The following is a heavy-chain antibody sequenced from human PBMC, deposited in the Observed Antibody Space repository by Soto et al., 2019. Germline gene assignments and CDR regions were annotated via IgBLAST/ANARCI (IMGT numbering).Heavy chain of an antibody. J-gene: IGHJ6*02. D-gene: IGHD6-19*01. V-gene: IGHV3-72*01. CDR3: PMLGGWSGGSSGMDV. CDR2: IRRKANSYTT. Sequence: EVQLVESGGGLVQPGGSLRLSCAASGLIFSDYHMDWVRQAPGKGLEWVGRIRRKANSYTTEYAASVKGRFTISRDDSKNSLYLKMKSLKSEDTAVYYCPMLGGWSGGSSGMDVWGQGTTVTVSS. CDR1: GLIFSDYH.